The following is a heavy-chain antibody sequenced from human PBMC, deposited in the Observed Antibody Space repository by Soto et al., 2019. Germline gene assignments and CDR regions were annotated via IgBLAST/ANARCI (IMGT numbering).Heavy chain of an antibody. J-gene: IGHJ6*02. V-gene: IGHV4-34*01. Sequence: SETLSLTCAVYGGSFSGSYWSWIRKPPGKGLEWIGEINHSGSTNYNPSLKSRVTISVDTSKNQFSLKLSSVTAADTAVYYCASQRDSSSWYGGYYYYYGMDVWGQGTTVTVSS. CDR1: GGSFSGSY. D-gene: IGHD6-13*01. CDR3: ASQRDSSSWYGGYYYYYGMDV. CDR2: INHSGST.